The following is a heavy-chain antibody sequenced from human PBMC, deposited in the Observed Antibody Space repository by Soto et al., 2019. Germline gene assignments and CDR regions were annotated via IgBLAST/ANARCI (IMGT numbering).Heavy chain of an antibody. V-gene: IGHV1-69*13. CDR2: IIPVFGAP. D-gene: IGHD3-10*01. J-gene: IGHJ5*02. Sequence: ASVKVSGKASGDNFSNYAISWVRQAPGQAFEWMGAIIPVFGAPDYAEKFQGRITITADESANTAYMELSSLRSEDTAIYYCVRGSYYYGSGARPKNWSDPWGQGTLVTVSS. CDR3: VRGSYYYGSGARPKNWSDP. CDR1: GDNFSNYA.